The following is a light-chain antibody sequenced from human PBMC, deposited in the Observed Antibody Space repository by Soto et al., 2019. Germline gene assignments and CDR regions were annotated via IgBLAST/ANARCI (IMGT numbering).Light chain of an antibody. CDR1: QSIARAY. CDR2: GTS. J-gene: IGKJ1*01. V-gene: IGKV3-20*01. Sequence: EIVLTQSPGTLSLSPGESATLSCRASQSIARAYLAWYQQKPGQAPRLLIYGTSTRATGIQDRFSGSGSGTDFTLAISRLEPEDFAVYYCQQYATSRWTFGQGTKVEIK. CDR3: QQYATSRWT.